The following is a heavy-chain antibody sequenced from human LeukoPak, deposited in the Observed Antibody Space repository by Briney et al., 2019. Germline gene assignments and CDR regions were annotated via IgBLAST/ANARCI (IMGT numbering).Heavy chain of an antibody. J-gene: IGHJ1*01. D-gene: IGHD3-22*01. Sequence: GGSLRLSCAASGFTFSSYAMSWVRQAPGKGLEWVSAISGSGGSTYYADSVKGRFTISRDNSKNTLYLQMNSLRAEDTAVYYCAKDRYDSSGYYFAEYFQHWGQGTLVTVSS. CDR1: GFTFSSYA. V-gene: IGHV3-23*01. CDR3: AKDRYDSSGYYFAEYFQH. CDR2: ISGSGGST.